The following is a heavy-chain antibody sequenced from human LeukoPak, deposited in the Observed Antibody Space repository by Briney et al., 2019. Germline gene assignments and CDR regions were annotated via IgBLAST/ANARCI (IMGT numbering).Heavy chain of an antibody. CDR2: ISYDGSIR. CDR3: AREDNPLWFDP. CDR1: EFSFSNFA. Sequence: GGSLRLSCAASEFSFSNFAMYWVRQAPGKGLEWLAAISYDGSIRYYADSVKGRFTISRDNSNNTVHLQMNSLRPDDSALYYCAREDNPLWFDPWGQGTLVTVSS. D-gene: IGHD1-1*01. V-gene: IGHV3-30-3*01. J-gene: IGHJ5*02.